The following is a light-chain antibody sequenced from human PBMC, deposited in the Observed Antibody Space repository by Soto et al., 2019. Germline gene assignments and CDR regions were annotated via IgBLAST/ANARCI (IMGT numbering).Light chain of an antibody. V-gene: IGKV3-20*01. J-gene: IGKJ2*01. CDR3: QQYGSSLYT. Sequence: EIVLTQSPGTLSLSPGERATLSCRASQSVKSSYLAWYQQKPGQAPRLRIYGASSRATGILDRFSGSGSGTDFTLTISRLEPEDLAVYYCQQYGSSLYTFGQGTKLEIK. CDR2: GAS. CDR1: QSVKSSY.